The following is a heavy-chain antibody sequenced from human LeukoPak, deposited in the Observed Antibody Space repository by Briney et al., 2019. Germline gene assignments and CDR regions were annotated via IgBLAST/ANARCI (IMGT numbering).Heavy chain of an antibody. CDR1: GLTFSDYY. CDR2: IDGDGRIA. CDR3: ARDSPRTGP. J-gene: IGHJ5*02. D-gene: IGHD1-1*01. V-gene: IGHV3-74*01. Sequence: GGSLRLSCAASGLTFSDYYMSWIRQAPGQGLVWVSHIDGDGRIAHYGDSVKGRFTISRDDAKNTVYLQMDSLRAEDTAVYYCARDSPRTGPWGQGILVIVPS.